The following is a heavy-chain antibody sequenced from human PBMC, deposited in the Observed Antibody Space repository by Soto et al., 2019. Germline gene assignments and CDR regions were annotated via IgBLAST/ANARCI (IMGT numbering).Heavy chain of an antibody. CDR1: GFTFSNSE. CDR2: INSSGSNI. Sequence: VGSLRLSCAASGFTFSNSEMSWVRQAPGKGLEWVGKINSSGSNIYYSKSAKGGFTISKDNANNSLHLQINGMTDEKTAIYCFASVPLCGDDCYFFEHWGPGTLVTVSS. V-gene: IGHV3-48*03. CDR3: ASVPLCGDDCYFFEH. J-gene: IGHJ4*02. D-gene: IGHD2-21*02.